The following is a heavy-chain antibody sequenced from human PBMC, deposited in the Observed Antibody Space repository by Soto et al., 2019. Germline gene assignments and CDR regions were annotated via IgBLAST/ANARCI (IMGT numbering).Heavy chain of an antibody. CDR2: IKNDGSAT. CDR3: ANDVGYGMDV. V-gene: IGHV3-74*01. J-gene: IGHJ6*02. CDR1: GITFSRRW. Sequence: GGSLRLSCEASGITFSRRWMHWVRQAPGKGLVWVSYIKNDGSATTYADSVKGRFSISRDNAKNTLYLQMNSLRAEDTAVYYCANDVGYGMDVWGQGTTVTVSS. D-gene: IGHD3-10*01.